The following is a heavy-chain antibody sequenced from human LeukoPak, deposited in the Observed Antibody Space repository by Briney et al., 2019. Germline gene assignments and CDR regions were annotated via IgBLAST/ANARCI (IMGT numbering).Heavy chain of an antibody. Sequence: SETLSLTCTVSGGSVSGGSYYWSWIRQPPGKGLEWIGYFYYTGSTNYNPSLKSRVTISVDKSKNQFSLKLSSVTAADTAVYYCARGKGWQWLVHRGVYYFDYWGQGTLVTVSS. J-gene: IGHJ4*02. D-gene: IGHD6-19*01. V-gene: IGHV4-61*01. CDR1: GGSVSGGSYY. CDR2: FYYTGST. CDR3: ARGKGWQWLVHRGVYYFDY.